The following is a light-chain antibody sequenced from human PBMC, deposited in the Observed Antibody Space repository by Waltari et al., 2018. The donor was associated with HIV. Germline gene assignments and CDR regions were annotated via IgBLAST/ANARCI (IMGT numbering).Light chain of an antibody. V-gene: IGLV1-51*01. CDR1: SSNIGNGY. J-gene: IGLJ2*01. Sequence: QSVLTQPPSVSAAPGQKVTISCSGGSSNIGNGYVSWYQFRPGTAPKLLIFDNTRRPSGVPDRFSGSKSGSSATLDVTGLQTGDEADYYCATCDSSLSVVFGGGTKLTVL. CDR2: DNT. CDR3: ATCDSSLSVV.